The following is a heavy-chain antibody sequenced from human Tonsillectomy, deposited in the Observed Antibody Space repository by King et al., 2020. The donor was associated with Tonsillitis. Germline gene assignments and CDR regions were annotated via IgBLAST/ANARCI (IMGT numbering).Heavy chain of an antibody. D-gene: IGHD2-2*02. CDR2: IIPIFGTT. CDR1: GNTFSRYA. J-gene: IGHJ4*02. Sequence: VQLVESGAEVKKPGSSVKVSCKASGNTFSRYALSWLRQAPGQGLEWLGGIIPIFGTTEYAQKFQGRVTFTADEYTSTAYMELSSLRSDDSAVYYCARGEMHGLVAIRVAFDYWGQGTPVTVSS. CDR3: ARGEMHGLVAIRVAFDY. V-gene: IGHV1-69*01.